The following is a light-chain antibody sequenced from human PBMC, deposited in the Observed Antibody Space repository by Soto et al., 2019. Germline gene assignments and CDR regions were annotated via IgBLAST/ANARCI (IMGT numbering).Light chain of an antibody. CDR1: QSVSSSF. J-gene: IGKJ1*01. Sequence: EIVLTQSPGTLSLSPGERATLSCRASQSVSSSFLAWYQQKPGQAPRLLIYGASIRATGIPDRFSGSGSGTEFTLTISSVEPEDFAVYYCQQYGSSPWTFGQGTQVEIK. CDR3: QQYGSSPWT. CDR2: GAS. V-gene: IGKV3-20*01.